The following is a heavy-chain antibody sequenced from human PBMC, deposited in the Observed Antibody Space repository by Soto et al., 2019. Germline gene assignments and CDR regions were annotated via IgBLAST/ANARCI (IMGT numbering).Heavy chain of an antibody. CDR2: IIPILGIA. Sequence: ASVKVSCKASGGTFSSYTISWVRQAPGQGLEWMGRIIPILGIANYAQKFQGRVTITADKSTSTAYMELGSLRSEDTAVYYCASADYGDYEYENYYYMDVWGKGTTVTVSS. CDR3: ASADYGDYEYENYYYMDV. J-gene: IGHJ6*03. CDR1: GGTFSSYT. V-gene: IGHV1-69*02. D-gene: IGHD4-17*01.